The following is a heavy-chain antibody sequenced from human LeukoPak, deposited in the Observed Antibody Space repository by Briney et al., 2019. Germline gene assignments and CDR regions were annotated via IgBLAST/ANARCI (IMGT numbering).Heavy chain of an antibody. D-gene: IGHD5-12*01. J-gene: IGHJ4*02. CDR2: ISSSSSYI. Sequence: GGSLRLSCAASGFTFSSYSMNWVRQAPGKGLEWVSSISSSSSYIYYADSVKGRFTISRDNAKNSLYLQMNSLRAEDTAVYYCARFLYGGYDRYYFDYWGQGTLATVSS. CDR1: GFTFSSYS. CDR3: ARFLYGGYDRYYFDY. V-gene: IGHV3-21*01.